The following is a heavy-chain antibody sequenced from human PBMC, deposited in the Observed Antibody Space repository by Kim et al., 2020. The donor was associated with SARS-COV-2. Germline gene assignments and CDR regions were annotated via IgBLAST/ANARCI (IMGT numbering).Heavy chain of an antibody. D-gene: IGHD3-16*01. V-gene: IGHV3-11*03. CDR3: ASFDGGRRGAFDI. J-gene: IGHJ3*02. Sequence: YADSVKGRFTISRDNAKNSLYLQMNSLRAEDTAVYYCASFDGGRRGAFDIWGQGTMVTVSS.